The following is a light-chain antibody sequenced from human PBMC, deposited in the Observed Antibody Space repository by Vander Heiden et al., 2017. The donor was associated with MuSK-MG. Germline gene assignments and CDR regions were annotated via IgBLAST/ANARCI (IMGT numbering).Light chain of an antibody. CDR3: QLWDSATDQAV. CDR2: YDR. CDR1: NIEAAS. V-gene: IGLV3-21*04. Sequence: YVVTQPPALSAAPGKTASITCGGDNIEAASVHWYQQRPGQAPVLIIYYDRDRPSGIPERFSGSNSGNTATLTISRVEAGDEADYYCQLWDSATDQAVFGGGTKLTVL. J-gene: IGLJ3*02.